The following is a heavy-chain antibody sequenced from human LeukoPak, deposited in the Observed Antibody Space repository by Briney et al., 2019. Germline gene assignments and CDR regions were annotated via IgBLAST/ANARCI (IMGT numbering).Heavy chain of an antibody. CDR3: AREYYDILTGATLSDY. CDR1: GGSFSGYY. D-gene: IGHD3-9*01. CDR2: INHSGST. J-gene: IGHJ4*02. V-gene: IGHV4-34*01. Sequence: SETLSLTCAVYGGSFSGYYWSWIRQPPGKGLEWIGEINHSGSTNYNPSLKSRVTISVDTSKNQFSLKLSSVTAADTAVYYCAREYYDILTGATLSDYWGQGTLVTVSS.